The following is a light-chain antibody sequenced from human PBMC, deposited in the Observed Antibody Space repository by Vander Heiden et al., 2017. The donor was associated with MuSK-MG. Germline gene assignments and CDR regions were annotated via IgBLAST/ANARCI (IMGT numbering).Light chain of an antibody. CDR1: QSVSRY. Sequence: EIVLTQSPATLSLSPGERAILSCRASQSVSRYVAWYQQKPGQAPRLLFDDASIRAKVLPARFSGSWCGTDFTLISSSLEPEDLAVYYRQQGTLYTFGQGTKLEVK. J-gene: IGKJ2*01. CDR3: QQGTLYT. CDR2: DAS. V-gene: IGKV3-11*01.